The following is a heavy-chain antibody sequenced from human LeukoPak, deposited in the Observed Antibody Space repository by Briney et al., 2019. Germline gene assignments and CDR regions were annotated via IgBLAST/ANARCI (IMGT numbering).Heavy chain of an antibody. CDR2: INHSGST. D-gene: IGHD3-10*01. CDR3: ARGKSYGSGSYDY. CDR1: GGSFSGYY. V-gene: IGHV4-34*01. J-gene: IGHJ4*02. Sequence: PSETLSLTCAVYGGSFSGYYWSWIRQPPGKGLEWIGEINHSGSTNYNPSLKSRVTISVDTSKNQFPLKLSSVTAADTAVYYCARGKSYGSGSYDYWGQGTLVTVSS.